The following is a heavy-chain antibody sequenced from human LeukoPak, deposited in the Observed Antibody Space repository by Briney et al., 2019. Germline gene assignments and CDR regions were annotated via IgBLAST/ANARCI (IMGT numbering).Heavy chain of an antibody. D-gene: IGHD2-2*01. CDR3: ARDRGNSYQPLLYPRYYFDY. J-gene: IGHJ4*02. CDR2: INPNSGGT. CDR1: GYTFTGYY. Sequence: ASVKVSCKASGYTFTGYYMNWVRQAPGQGLEWMGWINPNSGGTNYAQEFQGRVTMTRDTSISTAYMELSSLRSDDTAVYYCARDRGNSYQPLLYPRYYFDYWGQGTQVTVSS. V-gene: IGHV1-2*02.